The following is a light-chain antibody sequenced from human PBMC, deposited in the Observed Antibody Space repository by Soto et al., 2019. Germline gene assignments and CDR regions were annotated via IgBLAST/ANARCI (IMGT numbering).Light chain of an antibody. CDR1: QSVGSN. CDR3: QQYNIWPRT. Sequence: IVMTQSPATLSVSQGGRATLSCRASQSVGSNFAWYQQTPGQAPRLLIYGTSTRATGIPARFSGSGSGTEFTLTISSLQSEDFALYFCQQYNIWPRTFGQGTKADVK. J-gene: IGKJ1*01. CDR2: GTS. V-gene: IGKV3-15*01.